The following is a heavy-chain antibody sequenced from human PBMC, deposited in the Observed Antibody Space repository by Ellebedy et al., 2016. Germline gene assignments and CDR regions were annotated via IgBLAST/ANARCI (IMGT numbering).Heavy chain of an antibody. J-gene: IGHJ5*02. CDR2: MNPNNGNT. Sequence: ASVKVSXKASGYTFTSYDINWVRQATGQGLEWMGWMNPNNGNTDYAQKFQGRVTMTRNTSISTAYMELSSLSSEDTAVYYCARGEGDFNWGSSGPYNWFNPWGQGTLVTVSS. CDR1: GYTFTSYD. D-gene: IGHD7-27*01. CDR3: ARGEGDFNWGSSGPYNWFNP. V-gene: IGHV1-8*01.